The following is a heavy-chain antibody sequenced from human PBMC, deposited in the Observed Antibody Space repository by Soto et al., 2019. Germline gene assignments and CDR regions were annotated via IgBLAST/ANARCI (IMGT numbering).Heavy chain of an antibody. CDR1: GFTFSSYA. V-gene: IGHV3-30-3*01. Sequence: QVQLVESGGGVVQPGRSLRLSCAASGFTFSSYAMHWVRQAPGKGLEWVAVISYDGSNKYYADSVKGRFTISRDNSKNTLYLQMNSLRAEDTAVYYCARAGGGYDLGYFDYWGQGTLVTVSS. CDR2: ISYDGSNK. D-gene: IGHD5-12*01. J-gene: IGHJ4*02. CDR3: ARAGGGYDLGYFDY.